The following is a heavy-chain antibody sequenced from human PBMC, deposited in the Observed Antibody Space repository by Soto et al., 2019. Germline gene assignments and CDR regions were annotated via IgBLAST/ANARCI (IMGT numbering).Heavy chain of an antibody. J-gene: IGHJ4*02. CDR3: ARAAPVGATSWFDY. CDR1: GCTFRSYA. D-gene: IGHD1-26*01. V-gene: IGHV1-69*05. CDR2: IIPICGTA. Sequence: QVQLVQSGAEVKKPGSSVKFSCKASGCTFRSYAISWVRPAPGQGLEWMGGIIPICGTANYAQKLQGRVTINTDESTSTAYMELRSLRSEDTAVYYCARAAPVGATSWFDYWGQGTLVTVSS.